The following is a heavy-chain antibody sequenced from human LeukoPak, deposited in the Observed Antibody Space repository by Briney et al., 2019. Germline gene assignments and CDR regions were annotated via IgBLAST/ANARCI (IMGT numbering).Heavy chain of an antibody. CDR3: ARAGSMVRGVIDWYFDL. CDR2: INPSGGST. CDR1: GYTFTSYC. Sequence: ASVKVSCKASGYTFTSYCMHWVRQAPGQGLEWMGIINPSGGSTSYAQKFQGRVTMTRDTSTSTVYMELSSLRSEDTAVYYCARAGSMVRGVIDWYFDLWGRGTLVTVSS. J-gene: IGHJ2*01. V-gene: IGHV1-46*03. D-gene: IGHD3-10*01.